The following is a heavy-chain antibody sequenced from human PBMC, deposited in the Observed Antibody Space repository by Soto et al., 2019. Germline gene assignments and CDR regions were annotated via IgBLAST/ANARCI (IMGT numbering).Heavy chain of an antibody. V-gene: IGHV3-23*01. CDR3: AKDPRLELRGVDS. CDR1: GFTFGGTA. D-gene: IGHD1-7*01. J-gene: IGHJ4*02. CDR2: VSGGGHGS. Sequence: EMQLLESGGGLVQPGGSLRLSCAASGFTFGGTAMMWVRQAPGKGLEWVSTVSGGGHGSYYADSVKGRFTISRDNSKNTVYLQRNSLRAEDTAVYYCAKDPRLELRGVDSWGQGTLVTVSS.